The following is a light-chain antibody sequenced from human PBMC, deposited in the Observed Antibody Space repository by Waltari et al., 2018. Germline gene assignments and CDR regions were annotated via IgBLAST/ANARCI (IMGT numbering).Light chain of an antibody. J-gene: IGLJ2*01. CDR3: AAWDDSLNGVV. Sequence: QSALTQPPSPSGPPGQRVTISRSGRSSDIGSNTANSYQQLPGTAPKLLIYSNNQRPAGVPDRFSGSKSGTSASLAISGLQSEDEADYYCAAWDDSLNGVVFGGGTKLTVL. CDR2: SNN. CDR1: SSDIGSNT. V-gene: IGLV1-44*01.